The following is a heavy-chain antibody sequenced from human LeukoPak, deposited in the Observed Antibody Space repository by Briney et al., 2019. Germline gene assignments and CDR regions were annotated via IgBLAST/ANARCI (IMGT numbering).Heavy chain of an antibody. D-gene: IGHD3-3*01. CDR1: GFTFDDYG. Sequence: GGSLRLSCAASGFTFDDYGMSWVRHAPGKGLEWVSGINWNGGSTGYAGSVKGRFTISRDNAKNSLYLQMNSLRAEDTALYYCARDQSGYYDSLAFDYWGQGTLVTVSS. J-gene: IGHJ4*02. V-gene: IGHV3-20*04. CDR3: ARDQSGYYDSLAFDY. CDR2: INWNGGST.